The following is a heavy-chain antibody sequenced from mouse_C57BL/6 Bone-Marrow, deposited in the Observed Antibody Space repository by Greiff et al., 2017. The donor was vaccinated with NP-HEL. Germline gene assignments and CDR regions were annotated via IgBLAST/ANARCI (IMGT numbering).Heavy chain of an antibody. J-gene: IGHJ4*01. D-gene: IGHD2-4*01. Sequence: QVQLKESGAELARPGASVKLSCKASGYTFTSYGISWVKQRTGQGLEWIGEIYPRSGNTYYNEKFKGKATLTADKSSSTASMELRSLTSEDSAVYFCARGRLRRGMDYWGQGTSVTVSS. CDR1: GYTFTSYG. CDR3: ARGRLRRGMDY. CDR2: IYPRSGNT. V-gene: IGHV1-81*01.